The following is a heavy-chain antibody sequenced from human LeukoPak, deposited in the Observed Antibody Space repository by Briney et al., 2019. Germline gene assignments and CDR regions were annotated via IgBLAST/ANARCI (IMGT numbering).Heavy chain of an antibody. CDR1: GYTFTSYA. V-gene: IGHV1-3*01. J-gene: IGHJ4*02. CDR2: INAGNGNT. Sequence: ASVKVSCKASGYTFTSYAMHWVRQAPGQRLEWMGWINAGNGNTKYSQKFQGRVTITRDTSASTAYMELSSLRSEDTAVYYCARGRAYYYDSSGYFEGYWGQGTLVTVSS. CDR3: ARGRAYYYDSSGYFEGY. D-gene: IGHD3-22*01.